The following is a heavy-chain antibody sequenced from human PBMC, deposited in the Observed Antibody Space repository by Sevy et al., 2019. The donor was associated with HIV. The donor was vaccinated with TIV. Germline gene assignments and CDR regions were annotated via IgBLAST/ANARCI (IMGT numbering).Heavy chain of an antibody. V-gene: IGHV5-51*01. CDR2: IYPGDSDT. J-gene: IGHJ5*02. Sequence: GESLKIACKGSGYSFTSYWIGWVRQMPGKGLEWMGIIYPGDSDTRYSPSFQGQVTISADKSISTAYLQWSSLKASDTAMYYCARKYYDILTGYYRFDPWGQGTLVTVSS. D-gene: IGHD3-9*01. CDR1: GYSFTSYW. CDR3: ARKYYDILTGYYRFDP.